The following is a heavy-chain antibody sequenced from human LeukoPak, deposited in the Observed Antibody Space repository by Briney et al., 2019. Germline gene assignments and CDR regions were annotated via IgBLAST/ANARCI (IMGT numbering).Heavy chain of an antibody. CDR3: ARVGSDYDFWSGYYKGANAFDI. CDR1: GGSISSYY. CDR2: ICYSGST. J-gene: IGHJ3*02. V-gene: IGHV4-59*01. D-gene: IGHD3-3*01. Sequence: PSETLSLTCTVSGGSISSYYWSWMRQPPGKGLEWIGYICYSGSTNYNPSLNSRVTISVDTSKNQFSLKLSSVTAADTAVYYCARVGSDYDFWSGYYKGANAFDIWGQGTMVTVSS.